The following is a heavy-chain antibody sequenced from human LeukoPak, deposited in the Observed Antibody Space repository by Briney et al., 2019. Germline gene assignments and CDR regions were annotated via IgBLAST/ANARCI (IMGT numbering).Heavy chain of an antibody. V-gene: IGHV3-21*01. J-gene: IGHJ4*02. CDR3: ARDTVETYYYDSSGYLFDY. CDR2: ISSSSSYI. D-gene: IGHD3-22*01. CDR1: GFTFSSYS. Sequence: GGSLRLSCAASGFTFSSYSMNWVRQAPGKGLKWVSSISSSSSYIYYADSVKGRFTISRDNAKNSLYLQMNSLRAEDTAVYYCARDTVETYYYDSSGYLFDYWGQGTLVTVSS.